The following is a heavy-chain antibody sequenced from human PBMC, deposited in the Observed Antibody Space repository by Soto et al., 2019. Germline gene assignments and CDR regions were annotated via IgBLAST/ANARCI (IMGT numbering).Heavy chain of an antibody. D-gene: IGHD2-15*01. CDR2: ISGSGAST. Sequence: GGSLRLSCAASGFTFSSYAMTWVRQAPGKGLEWVSGISGSGASTFYADSVKGRFTISRDNSKNTLCLQIDSLRADDTAVYYCAKDTDIVVVVAVNDHWGQGTLVTVSS. V-gene: IGHV3-23*01. CDR3: AKDTDIVVVVAVNDH. CDR1: GFTFSSYA. J-gene: IGHJ4*02.